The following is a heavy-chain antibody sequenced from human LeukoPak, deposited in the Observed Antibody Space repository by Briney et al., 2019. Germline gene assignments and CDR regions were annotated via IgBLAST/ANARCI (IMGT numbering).Heavy chain of an antibody. J-gene: IGHJ5*02. CDR2: MNPNSGNT. Sequence: ASVKVSCKASGYTFTSYDINWVRQATGQGREWMGWMNPNSGNTGYAQKFQGRVTITRNTSISTAYMELSSLRSEDTAVYYCARGSVKKTYCSGGSCYSLRWFGPWGQGTLVTVSS. V-gene: IGHV1-8*03. CDR1: GYTFTSYD. CDR3: ARGSVKKTYCSGGSCYSLRWFGP. D-gene: IGHD2-15*01.